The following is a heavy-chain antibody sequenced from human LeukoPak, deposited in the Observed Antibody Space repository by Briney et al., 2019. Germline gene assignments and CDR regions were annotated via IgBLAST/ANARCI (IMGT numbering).Heavy chain of an antibody. CDR1: GFTFSNYN. D-gene: IGHD5-12*01. V-gene: IGHV3-48*01. J-gene: IGHJ4*02. CDR2: ISIGSSTI. Sequence: PGGSLRLSCAASGFTFSNYNMNWVRQAPGKGLEWVSYISIGSSTIFYADSVQGRFTISRDNAKNSLYLQMSSLRGEDTAVYYCARDGYSNGDYWGQGTLVTVSS. CDR3: ARDGYSNGDY.